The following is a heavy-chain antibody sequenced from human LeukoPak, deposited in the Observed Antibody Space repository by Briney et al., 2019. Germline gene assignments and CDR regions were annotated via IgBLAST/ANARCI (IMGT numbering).Heavy chain of an antibody. D-gene: IGHD2-15*01. J-gene: IGHJ6*03. V-gene: IGHV4-39*07. Sequence: SETLSLTCTVSGGSISSSSYYWGWIRQPPGKGLEWIGSIYYSGSTYYNPSLKSRVTISVVTSKNQFSLKLSSVTAADTAVYYCASINPYCSGGSCYANYYYYYMDVWGKGTTVTVSS. CDR3: ASINPYCSGGSCYANYYYYYMDV. CDR1: GGSISSSSYY. CDR2: IYYSGST.